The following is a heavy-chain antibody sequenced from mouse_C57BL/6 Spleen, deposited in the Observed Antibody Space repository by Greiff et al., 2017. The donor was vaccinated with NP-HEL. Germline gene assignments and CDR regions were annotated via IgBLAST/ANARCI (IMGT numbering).Heavy chain of an antibody. V-gene: IGHV1-15*01. D-gene: IGHD2-3*01. CDR2: IDPETGGT. Sequence: QVQLQQSGAELVRPGASVTLSCKASGYTFTDYEMHWVKQTPVHGLEWIGAIDPETGGTAYNQKFKGKAILTADKSSSTAYMELRSLTSEDSAVYYCTREMGDGYFLFAYWGQGTLVTVSA. CDR3: TREMGDGYFLFAY. CDR1: GYTFTDYE. J-gene: IGHJ3*01.